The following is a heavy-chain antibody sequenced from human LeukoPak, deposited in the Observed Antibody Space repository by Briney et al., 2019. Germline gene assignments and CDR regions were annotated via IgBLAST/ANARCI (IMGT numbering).Heavy chain of an antibody. Sequence: ASVKVSCKASGGTFSSYAISWVRQAPGQGLEWMGWMNPNSGNTGYAQKFQGRVTITRNTSISTAYMELSSLRSEDTAVYYCATDYIGAGQLVDYWGQGTLVTVSS. CDR3: ATDYIGAGQLVDY. CDR1: GGTFSSYA. J-gene: IGHJ4*02. CDR2: MNPNSGNT. D-gene: IGHD6-13*01. V-gene: IGHV1-8*03.